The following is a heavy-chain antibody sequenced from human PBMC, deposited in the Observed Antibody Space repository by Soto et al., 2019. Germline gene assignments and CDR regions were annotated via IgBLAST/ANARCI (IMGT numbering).Heavy chain of an antibody. CDR3: ARDNSIVVVPAAALFVGDAFDI. V-gene: IGHV1-46*01. CDR1: GYTFTSYY. J-gene: IGHJ3*02. D-gene: IGHD2-2*01. Sequence: ASVKVSCKASGYTFTSYYMHWVRQAPGQGLEWMGIINPSGGSTSYAQKFQGRVTMTRDTSTSTVYMELSSLRSEDTAVYYCARDNSIVVVPAAALFVGDAFDIWGQGTVVTVSS. CDR2: INPSGGST.